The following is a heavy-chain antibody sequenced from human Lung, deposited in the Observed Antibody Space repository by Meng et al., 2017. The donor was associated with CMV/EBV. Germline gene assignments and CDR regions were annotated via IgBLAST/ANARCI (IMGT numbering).Heavy chain of an antibody. Sequence: ASXXVSCKASGYTFTGYYLYWVRQAPGQGLEWMGWINPNNGGTNYAQRFQGRVTMTRDTSITTVYMELSRLTSDDTAVYYCARKTDTGGWNFHHWGQGTLVTVS. J-gene: IGHJ1*01. D-gene: IGHD3-16*01. CDR1: GYTFTGYY. CDR3: ARKTDTGGWNFHH. V-gene: IGHV1-2*02. CDR2: INPNNGGT.